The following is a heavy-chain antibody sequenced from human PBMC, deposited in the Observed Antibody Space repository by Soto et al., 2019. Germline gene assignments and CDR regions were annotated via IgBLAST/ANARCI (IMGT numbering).Heavy chain of an antibody. CDR1: GYTFTGYY. Sequence: ASVKFSCKASGYTFTGYYMHWVRQAPGQGLEWMGWINPNSGGTNYAQKFQGWVTMTRDTSISTAYMELSRLRSDDTAVYYCARGAAAAGKSGPDYWGQGTLVTVSS. V-gene: IGHV1-2*04. CDR3: ARGAAAAGKSGPDY. CDR2: INPNSGGT. J-gene: IGHJ4*02. D-gene: IGHD6-13*01.